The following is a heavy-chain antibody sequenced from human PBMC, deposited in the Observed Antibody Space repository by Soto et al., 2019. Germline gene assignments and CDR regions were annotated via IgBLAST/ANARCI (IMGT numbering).Heavy chain of an antibody. CDR1: GFTFSSYA. J-gene: IGHJ4*02. CDR2: ISGSGGST. V-gene: IGHV3-23*01. CDR3: AKDQMARGVSPYYFDY. D-gene: IGHD3-10*01. Sequence: PGGSLRLSCAASGFTFSSYAMSWVRQAPGKGLEWVSDISGSGGSTYYADSVKGRFTISRDNSKNTLYLQMNSLRAEDRAIFYCAKDQMARGVSPYYFDYWGRGPLVTVSS.